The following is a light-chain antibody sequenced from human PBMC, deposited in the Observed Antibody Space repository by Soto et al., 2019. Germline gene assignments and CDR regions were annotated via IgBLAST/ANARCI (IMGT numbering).Light chain of an antibody. CDR2: AAS. J-gene: IGKJ5*01. V-gene: IGKV1-39*01. CDR3: QQSYSTPIT. CDR1: QSISSW. Sequence: DIQMTQSPSTLSASVGDRVTITCRASQSISSWLAWYQQKPVKAPKLLIYAASSLQSGVPSRFSGSGSGTDFTLTISSLQPEDFATYYCQQSYSTPITFGQGTRLE.